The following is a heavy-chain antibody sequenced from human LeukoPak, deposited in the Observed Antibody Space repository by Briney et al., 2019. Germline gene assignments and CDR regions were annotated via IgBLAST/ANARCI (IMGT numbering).Heavy chain of an antibody. CDR3: ARDSGHYGIGL. CDR2: IYTSGST. V-gene: IGHV4-4*07. Sequence: PGGSLRLSCTVPGGSISTYYWSWIRQPAGKGLEWIGRIYTSGSTNYNPSLKSRVTMSVDTSKNQFSLKLSSVTAADTAVYYCARDSGHYGIGLWGQGTLVTVSS. CDR1: GGSISTYY. J-gene: IGHJ4*02. D-gene: IGHD4-17*01.